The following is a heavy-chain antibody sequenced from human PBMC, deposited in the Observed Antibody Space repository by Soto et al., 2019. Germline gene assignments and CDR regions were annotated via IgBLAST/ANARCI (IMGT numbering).Heavy chain of an antibody. Sequence: QVHLQESGPGLVKPSGTLSLTCVVSGDSISSDWWTWVRQPPGKGLEWIGEIYHSGSTNYNASLKSRVSISIDNSKKSFSLHLNSVTAADTAVYFCATRTAIPGIPRWGQGTLVTVSS. D-gene: IGHD2-2*02. CDR2: IYHSGST. V-gene: IGHV4-4*02. J-gene: IGHJ1*01. CDR3: ATRTAIPGIPR. CDR1: GDSISSDW.